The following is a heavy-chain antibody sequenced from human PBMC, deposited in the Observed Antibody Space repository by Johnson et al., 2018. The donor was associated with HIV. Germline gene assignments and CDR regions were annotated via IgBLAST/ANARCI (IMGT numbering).Heavy chain of an antibody. Sequence: VQLVESGGGLVQPGGSLRLSCAASGFTVSSNYMSWVRQAPGKGLEWVSGIYSGGSTYYADSVKGRFTISRDNSKNTLYLQMNSLRAEDTAVYYCARDGGEWLLSTAFDIWGQGTMVTVSS. CDR1: GFTVSSNY. CDR2: IYSGGST. D-gene: IGHD3-3*01. CDR3: ARDGGEWLLSTAFDI. V-gene: IGHV3-66*01. J-gene: IGHJ3*02.